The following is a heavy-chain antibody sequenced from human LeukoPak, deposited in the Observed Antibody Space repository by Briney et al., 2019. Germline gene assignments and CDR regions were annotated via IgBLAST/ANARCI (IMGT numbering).Heavy chain of an antibody. Sequence: ASVKVSCKASGYTFTSYDINWVRQAPGQGLEWMGWMNPNSGNTGYAQKSQGRVTMTRNTSISTAYMELSSLRSEDTAVYYCARSARRYYDILTGYCFDYWGQGTLVTVSS. D-gene: IGHD3-9*01. J-gene: IGHJ4*02. CDR1: GYTFTSYD. V-gene: IGHV1-8*01. CDR3: ARSARRYYDILTGYCFDY. CDR2: MNPNSGNT.